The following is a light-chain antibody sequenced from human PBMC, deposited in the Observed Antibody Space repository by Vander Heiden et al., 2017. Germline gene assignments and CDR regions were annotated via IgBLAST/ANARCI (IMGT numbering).Light chain of an antibody. V-gene: IGLV2-14*01. Sequence: QSALTPPASVSGSPGPSVTISCTGTSSDVGSNNEGSWYQQHPSKAPKLMIDEVSNRPSGVSNRSAGSKSGNTASLTISGLQAEDEADYYCSSYTSSSTYVFGTGTKVTVL. CDR1: SSDVGSNNE. J-gene: IGLJ1*01. CDR3: SSYTSSSTYV. CDR2: EVS.